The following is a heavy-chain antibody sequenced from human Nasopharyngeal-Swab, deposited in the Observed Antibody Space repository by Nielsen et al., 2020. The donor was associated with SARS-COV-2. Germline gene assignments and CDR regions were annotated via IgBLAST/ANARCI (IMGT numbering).Heavy chain of an antibody. V-gene: IGHV1-69*06. CDR3: ARASDYGDYGGYFDY. D-gene: IGHD4-17*01. Sequence: WARQAPGQGLEGMGGIITIFGTAKYAQKFQGRVTIIADKATSTAYMELSSLRSEDTAVYYCARASDYGDYGGYFDYWGQGTLVTVSS. J-gene: IGHJ4*02. CDR2: IITIFGTA.